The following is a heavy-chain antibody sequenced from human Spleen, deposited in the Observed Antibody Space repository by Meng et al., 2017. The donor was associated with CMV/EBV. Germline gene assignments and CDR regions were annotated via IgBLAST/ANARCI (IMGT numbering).Heavy chain of an antibody. CDR3: AKDQGPSYYYYYAMDV. V-gene: IGHV3-30*02. CDR1: FTFSSDG. Sequence: FTFSSDGMHWVRQAPGKGLEWVAFIRNDGSNKYYADSVKGRFTISRDNSKNTLYMQMNSLRAEDTAVYYCAKDQGPSYYYYYAMDVWGQGTTVTVSS. J-gene: IGHJ6*02. CDR2: IRNDGSNK.